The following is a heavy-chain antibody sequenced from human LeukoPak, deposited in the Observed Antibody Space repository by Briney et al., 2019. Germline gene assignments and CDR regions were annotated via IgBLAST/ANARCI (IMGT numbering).Heavy chain of an antibody. CDR2: IYYSGST. CDR1: GGSISSYY. J-gene: IGHJ2*01. D-gene: IGHD4-17*01. Sequence: LETLSLTCTVSGGSISSYYWSWIRQPPGKGLEWIGYIYYSGSTNYNPSLKSRVTISVDTSKNQFSLKLSSVTAADTAVYYCARGGKYYGDYWYFDLWGRGTLVTVSS. CDR3: ARGGKYYGDYWYFDL. V-gene: IGHV4-59*01.